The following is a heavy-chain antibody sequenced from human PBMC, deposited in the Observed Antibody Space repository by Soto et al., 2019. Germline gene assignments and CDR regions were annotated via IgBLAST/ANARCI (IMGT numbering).Heavy chain of an antibody. Sequence: ASVKVSCKVSGYTLAELSMHWVRQAPGKGLEWMGGFDPEDGETIYAQKFQGRVTMTEDTSTDTAYMELSSLRSEDTAVYYCATPGDGSGSYYNEIFDYWGQGTLVTVSS. CDR3: ATPGDGSGSYYNEIFDY. CDR1: GYTLAELS. V-gene: IGHV1-24*01. D-gene: IGHD3-10*01. CDR2: FDPEDGET. J-gene: IGHJ4*02.